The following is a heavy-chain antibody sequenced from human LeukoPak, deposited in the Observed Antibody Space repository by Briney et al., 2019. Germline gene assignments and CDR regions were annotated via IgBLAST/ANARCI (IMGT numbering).Heavy chain of an antibody. Sequence: SETLSLTCTVSGGSISSGGYYWSWLRQPPGKGLEWIGYIYHSGSTYYNPSLKSRVTISVDTSKNQFSLKLSSVTAADTAVYYCARGYSSSWRPYYYYYGMDVWGQGTTVTVSS. J-gene: IGHJ6*02. D-gene: IGHD6-13*01. V-gene: IGHV4-30-2*01. CDR3: ARGYSSSWRPYYYYYGMDV. CDR2: IYHSGST. CDR1: GGSISSGGYY.